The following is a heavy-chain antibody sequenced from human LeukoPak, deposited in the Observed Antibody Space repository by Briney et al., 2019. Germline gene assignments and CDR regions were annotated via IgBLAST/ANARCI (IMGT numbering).Heavy chain of an antibody. CDR1: GYTFTSYD. J-gene: IGHJ4*02. D-gene: IGHD2-2*01. Sequence: ASLNVSCKASGYTFTSYDINWVGQATGQGLEWMGWISAYNGNTNYAQKLQGRVTMTTDTSTSTAYMELRSLRSDDTAVYYCARFSIVVVPAAMLAVDYWGQGTLVTVSS. CDR2: ISAYNGNT. V-gene: IGHV1-18*01. CDR3: ARFSIVVVPAAMLAVDY.